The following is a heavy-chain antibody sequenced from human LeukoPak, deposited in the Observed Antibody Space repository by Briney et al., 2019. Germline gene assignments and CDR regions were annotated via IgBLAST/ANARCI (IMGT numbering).Heavy chain of an antibody. CDR3: ARGENYSYGY. Sequence: AAVKVSCKASGYTFTGYYMHWVRQAPGQGLEWMGRINPNNGGANYAQNFQGRVTVTRDTSISTVYMELTRLRSDDTAFYYCARGENYSYGYWGQGTLVTVSS. J-gene: IGHJ4*02. CDR1: GYTFTGYY. V-gene: IGHV1-2*06. D-gene: IGHD5-18*01. CDR2: INPNNGGA.